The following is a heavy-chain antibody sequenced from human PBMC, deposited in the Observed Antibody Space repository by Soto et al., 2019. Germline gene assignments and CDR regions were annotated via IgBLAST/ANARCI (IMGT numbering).Heavy chain of an antibody. CDR3: ARIEYCSGGNCYSAFDI. CDR1: GDTFISSG. CDR2: ISGYKGDT. D-gene: IGHD2-15*01. Sequence: VQSGAEVKKPGASVKVSCKASGDTFISSGISLVRQAPGQGLEWMGWISGYKGDTNYAQKFQGRVTLTTDTSTSTAYMELRSLTPGDTAIYYCARIEYCSGGNCYSAFDIWGQGTLVTVSS. J-gene: IGHJ3*02. V-gene: IGHV1-18*01.